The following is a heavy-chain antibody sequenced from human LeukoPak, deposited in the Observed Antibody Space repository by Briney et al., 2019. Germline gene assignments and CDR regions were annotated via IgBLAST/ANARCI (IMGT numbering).Heavy chain of an antibody. CDR2: ISYDGSNR. J-gene: IGHJ4*02. Sequence: GGSLRLSCAASGFTFSSYAMHWVRQAPGMGLEWVAVISYDGSNRYYVDSVKGRFTISRDNSKNTLYLQMNSLRAEDTAVYYCARDGYFDYWGQGTLVTVSS. V-gene: IGHV3-30-3*01. CDR3: ARDGYFDY. CDR1: GFTFSSYA.